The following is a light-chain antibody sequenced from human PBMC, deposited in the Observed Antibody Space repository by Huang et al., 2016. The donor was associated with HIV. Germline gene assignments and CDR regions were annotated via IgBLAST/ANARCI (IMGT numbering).Light chain of an antibody. CDR1: QNISRY. V-gene: IGKV1-39*01. Sequence: DIQMTQSPSSLSAFIGDRVIISCRASQNISRYLNWYQRKPGKTPKLLIYTASTLQTGGPSTCSGSGSGTEFSLTITNLQPEDSAIYYCQQSDRTPRTFGQGTKLEIK. CDR2: TAS. J-gene: IGKJ2*01. CDR3: QQSDRTPRT.